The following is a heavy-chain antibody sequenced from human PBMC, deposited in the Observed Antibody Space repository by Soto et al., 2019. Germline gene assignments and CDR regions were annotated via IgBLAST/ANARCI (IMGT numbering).Heavy chain of an antibody. D-gene: IGHD3-10*01. CDR2: ISSSSSTI. J-gene: IGHJ6*04. CDR3: ARDRAGGMDV. CDR1: GFNFSCYS. V-gene: IGHV3-48*02. Sequence: GSLRLSWAASGFNFSCYSMNWVRQAPGEGLEWVSYISSSSSTIYYADSVKGRFTISRDNAKNSLYLQMNSLGDEDTAVYYCARDRAGGMDVWGKGTTVTVSS.